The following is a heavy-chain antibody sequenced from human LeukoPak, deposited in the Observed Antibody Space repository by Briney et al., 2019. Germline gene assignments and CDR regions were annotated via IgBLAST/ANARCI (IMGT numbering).Heavy chain of an antibody. CDR1: GGSFSGYY. CDR3: ARTGGWFGAEEY. V-gene: IGHV4-34*01. D-gene: IGHD6-19*01. Sequence: SETLSLTCAVYGGSFSGYYWSWIRQPPGKGLEWIGEINHSGSTNYNPSLKSRVTISVDTSKNQFSLKLSSVTAADTAVYYCARTGGWFGAEEYWGQGTLVTVSS. CDR2: INHSGST. J-gene: IGHJ4*02.